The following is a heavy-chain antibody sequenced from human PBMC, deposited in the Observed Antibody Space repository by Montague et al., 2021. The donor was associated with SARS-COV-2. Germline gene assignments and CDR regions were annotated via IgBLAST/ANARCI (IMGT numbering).Heavy chain of an antibody. CDR1: GFTFDDYG. V-gene: IGHV3-20*04. D-gene: IGHD3-10*01. CDR3: ARDVEGFGELQVDY. Sequence: SLRLSCAASGFTFDDYGMSWVRLAPGKGLEWVSGINWNGGSTGYADSVKGRFTISRDNAKNSLYLQMNSLRAEDTALYYCARDVEGFGELQVDYWGQGTLVTVSS. J-gene: IGHJ4*02. CDR2: INWNGGST.